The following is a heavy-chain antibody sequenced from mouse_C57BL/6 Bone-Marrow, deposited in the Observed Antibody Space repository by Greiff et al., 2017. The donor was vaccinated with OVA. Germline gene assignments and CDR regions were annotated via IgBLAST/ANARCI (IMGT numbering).Heavy chain of an antibody. V-gene: IGHV1-72*01. Sequence: QVQLKQPGAELVKPGASVKLSCKASGYTFTSYWMHWVKQRPGRGLEWIGRIDPNSGGTKYNEKLKSKATLTVDKPSSTAYMQLSSLTSEDSAVYYCAREGMGRWLLGPFDYWGQGTTLTVSS. CDR3: AREGMGRWLLGPFDY. CDR1: GYTFTSYW. D-gene: IGHD2-3*01. CDR2: IDPNSGGT. J-gene: IGHJ2*01.